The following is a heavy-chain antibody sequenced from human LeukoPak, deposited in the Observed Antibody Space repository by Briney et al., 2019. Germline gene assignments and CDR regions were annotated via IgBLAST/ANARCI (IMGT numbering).Heavy chain of an antibody. J-gene: IGHJ4*02. D-gene: IGHD5-24*01. V-gene: IGHV3-7*01. CDR1: GFTFTNAW. CDR2: IRGDGNYK. Sequence: PGGSLRLSCSASGFTFTNAWMSWVRQAPGKGLEWVATIRGDGNYKHYVDSVRGRFTISRDNAKSSVYLEMNTLRVEDTAVYYCADSGYTDLGQGTLVTVSS. CDR3: ADSGYTD.